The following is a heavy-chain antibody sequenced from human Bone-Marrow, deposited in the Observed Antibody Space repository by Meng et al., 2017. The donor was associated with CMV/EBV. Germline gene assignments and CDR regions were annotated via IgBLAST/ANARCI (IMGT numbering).Heavy chain of an antibody. V-gene: IGHV1-46*01. CDR2: INPSGGST. J-gene: IGHJ6*02. Sequence: ASVKVSCKASGYTFTSYYMHWVRQAPGQGLEWMGIINPSGGSTSYAQKFQGRVTMTRDTSTSTVYMELSSLRSEDTAVYYCARGGEGCSSTSCSDYYYYGMDVCGQGITVTVSS. CDR3: ARGGEGCSSTSCSDYYYYGMDV. CDR1: GYTFTSYY. D-gene: IGHD2-2*01.